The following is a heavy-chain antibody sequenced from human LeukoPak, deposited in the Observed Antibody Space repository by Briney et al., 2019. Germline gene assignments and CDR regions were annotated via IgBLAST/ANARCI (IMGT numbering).Heavy chain of an antibody. Sequence: GGSLRLSCAASGFTFSSYEMNWVRQAPGKGLEWVSYISSSGSTIYYADSVKGRFTISRDYAKNSLYLQMNSLRAEDTAVYYCARDGSSSRHDAFVIWGQGTMVTVSS. CDR3: ARDGSSSRHDAFVI. D-gene: IGHD6-6*01. CDR1: GFTFSSYE. J-gene: IGHJ3*02. CDR2: ISSSGSTI. V-gene: IGHV3-48*03.